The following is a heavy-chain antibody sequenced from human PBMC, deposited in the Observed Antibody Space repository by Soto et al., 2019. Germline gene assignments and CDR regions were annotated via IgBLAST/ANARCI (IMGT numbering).Heavy chain of an antibody. D-gene: IGHD1-1*01. Sequence: SETLSLTCTVSGGSVNSGGYDWSWIRQHPGKGLEWIGDIYYSGSTYYNPSLKSRVTISLDTSTNHLSLHLSALTAADTAVYYCARAPIPNWNYYGMDVWGQGTTVTVSS. CDR1: GGSVNSGGYD. CDR3: ARAPIPNWNYYGMDV. J-gene: IGHJ6*02. V-gene: IGHV4-31*03. CDR2: IYYSGST.